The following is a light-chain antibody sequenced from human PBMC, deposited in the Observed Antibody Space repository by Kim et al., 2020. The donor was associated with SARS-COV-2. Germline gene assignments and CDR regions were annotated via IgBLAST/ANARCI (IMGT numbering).Light chain of an antibody. Sequence: SPGQTAIITCSDDEWEHTFACWYQQQPSPSPLLVIYQDNKRPSVIPGLFPCSYAGNTATLTIRGPQAIDDADYYYQSSDSSNVVFGGGTQLTVL. CDR3: QSSDSSNVV. CDR1: EWEHTF. V-gene: IGLV3-1*01. J-gene: IGLJ2*01. CDR2: QDN.